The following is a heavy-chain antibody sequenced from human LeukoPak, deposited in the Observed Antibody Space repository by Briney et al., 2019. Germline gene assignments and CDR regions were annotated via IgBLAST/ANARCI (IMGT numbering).Heavy chain of an antibody. Sequence: PGGSLRLSCAASGSTFSSYAMPWVRQAPGKGLEWVAVISYDGSNKYYADSVKGRFTISRDNSKNTLYLQMNSLRAEDTAVYYCARVRAYQLPVDYWGQGTLVTVSS. J-gene: IGHJ4*02. D-gene: IGHD2-2*01. CDR3: ARVRAYQLPVDY. CDR2: ISYDGSNK. CDR1: GSTFSSYA. V-gene: IGHV3-30-3*01.